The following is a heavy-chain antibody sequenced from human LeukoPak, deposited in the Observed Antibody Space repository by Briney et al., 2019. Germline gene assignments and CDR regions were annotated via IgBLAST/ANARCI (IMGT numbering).Heavy chain of an antibody. J-gene: IGHJ4*02. CDR2: VTYDGNHK. D-gene: IGHD2-15*01. Sequence: GGSLRLSCAASGFSFSNHGMNWVRQAPGKGLEWVAVVTYDGNHKNYADSVKGRFTISRDNSKNTLYLQMNSLRAEDAPVFYCARGSCRGGSCPYDFWGQGTLVTVSS. CDR3: ARGSCRGGSCPYDF. V-gene: IGHV3-33*05. CDR1: GFSFSNHG.